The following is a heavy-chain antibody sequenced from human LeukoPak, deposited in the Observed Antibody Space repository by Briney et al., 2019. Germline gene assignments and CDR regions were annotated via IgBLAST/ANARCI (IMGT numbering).Heavy chain of an antibody. CDR1: GYTFTGYH. V-gene: IGHV1-2*02. Sequence: ASVKVSCKASGYTFTGYHMHWVRQAPGQGLEWMGWINPNSGGTNYARKFQGRVTMTWDTSISTAYMELSRLRSDDTAVYYCAREYILTAYYGDYWGQGTLVTVSS. D-gene: IGHD3-9*01. CDR2: INPNSGGT. J-gene: IGHJ4*02. CDR3: AREYILTAYYGDY.